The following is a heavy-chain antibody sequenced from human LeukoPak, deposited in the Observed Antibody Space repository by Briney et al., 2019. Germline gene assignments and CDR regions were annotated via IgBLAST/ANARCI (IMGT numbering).Heavy chain of an antibody. D-gene: IGHD3-22*01. CDR3: ARDGHTLDYYDSSGLGGGIDY. J-gene: IGHJ4*02. CDR1: GFTFTSYW. V-gene: IGHV3-7*01. Sequence: PGGSLRLSCTASGFTFTSYWMNWVRQAPGKGLEWVAKMNQHGGEMYYVDSVKGRLTISRDNAKNSLYLQMNSLRAEDTAVYYCARDGHTLDYYDSSGLGGGIDYWGQGTLVTVSS. CDR2: MNQHGGEM.